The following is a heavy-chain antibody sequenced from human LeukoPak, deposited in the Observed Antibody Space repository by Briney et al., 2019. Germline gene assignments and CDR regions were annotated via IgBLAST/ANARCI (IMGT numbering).Heavy chain of an antibody. D-gene: IGHD6-13*01. Sequence: GGSLRLSCAASGFTFSSYAMSWVRQAPGKGLEWVSAISGSGGSTYYADSVKGRFTISRDNSKNTLYLQMNSLRAEDTAVYYCARPGIWQQLVFDYWGQGTLGTVSS. CDR3: ARPGIWQQLVFDY. CDR1: GFTFSSYA. V-gene: IGHV3-23*01. J-gene: IGHJ4*02. CDR2: ISGSGGST.